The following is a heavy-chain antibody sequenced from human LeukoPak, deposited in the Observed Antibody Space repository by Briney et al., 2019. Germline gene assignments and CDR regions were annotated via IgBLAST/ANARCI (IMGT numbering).Heavy chain of an antibody. CDR2: IYSGGST. CDR1: GITVSSNY. J-gene: IGHJ6*02. D-gene: IGHD3-10*01. CDR3: ARWSMVRGVIIRDYYYYYGMDV. Sequence: GGSLRLSCAASGITVSSNYMSWVRQAPGKGLEWISTIYSGGSTYYADSVKGRFTISRDNSKNTVFLQMNSLRAEDTAVYYCARWSMVRGVIIRDYYYYYGMDVWAKGPRSPSP. V-gene: IGHV3-66*01.